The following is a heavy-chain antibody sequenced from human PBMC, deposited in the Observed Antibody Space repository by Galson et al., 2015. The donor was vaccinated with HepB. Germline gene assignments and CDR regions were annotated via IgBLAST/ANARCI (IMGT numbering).Heavy chain of an antibody. Sequence: SVKVSCKASGGTFSSYAISWVRQAPGQGLEWMGGIIPIFGTANYAQKFQGRVTITADESTSTAYMELSSLRSEDTAVYYCARGGGPIVVVPAAFYWFDPWGQGTLVTVSS. V-gene: IGHV1-69*13. CDR3: ARGGGPIVVVPAAFYWFDP. D-gene: IGHD2-2*01. CDR2: IIPIFGTA. CDR1: GGTFSSYA. J-gene: IGHJ5*02.